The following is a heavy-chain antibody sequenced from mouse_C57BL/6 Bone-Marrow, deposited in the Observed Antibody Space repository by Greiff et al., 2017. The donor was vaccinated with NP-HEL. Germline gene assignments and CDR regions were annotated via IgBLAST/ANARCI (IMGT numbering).Heavy chain of an antibody. CDR1: GFNINDYY. D-gene: IGHD1-1*01. CDR3: ARDCGSRTGYFDV. J-gene: IGHJ1*03. V-gene: IGHV14-2*01. CDR2: IDPEDGET. Sequence: EVQLQQSGAELVKPGASVKLSCTASGFNINDYYMHWVKQRTEQGLEWIGRIDPEDGETKYAPKFQGKATITADTSSTTAYLQLSSLTSEYTAVYYCARDCGSRTGYFDVWGTGTTVTVSS.